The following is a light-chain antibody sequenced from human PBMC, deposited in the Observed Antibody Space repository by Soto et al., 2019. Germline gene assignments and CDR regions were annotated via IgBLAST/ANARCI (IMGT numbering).Light chain of an antibody. CDR3: QQRSNWPRGVT. V-gene: IGKV3-11*01. CDR1: QSVSSY. CDR2: DAS. Sequence: EIVLTQSPATLSLSPGERATLSCRASQSVSSYLAWYQQKPGQAPRLLIYDASNRATGIPARFSGSGSGTDFTLTISSLEPEDFAVYYCQQRSNWPRGVTFGGVTKVEIK. J-gene: IGKJ4*01.